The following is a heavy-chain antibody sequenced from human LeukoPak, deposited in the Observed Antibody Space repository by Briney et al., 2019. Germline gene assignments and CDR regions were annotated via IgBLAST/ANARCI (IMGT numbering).Heavy chain of an antibody. J-gene: IGHJ4*02. V-gene: IGHV3-66*01. CDR3: ARDYGSGWYEFDY. Sequence: PGGSLRLSCAASGFTVSNNYMSWVRQRPGKGLEWVSVIYSGGNTYYADSVRGRFTISRDNSQNTLYLQMNSLRAEDTAVYYCARDYGSGWYEFDYWGQGTQVTVSS. D-gene: IGHD6-19*01. CDR2: IYSGGNT. CDR1: GFTVSNNY.